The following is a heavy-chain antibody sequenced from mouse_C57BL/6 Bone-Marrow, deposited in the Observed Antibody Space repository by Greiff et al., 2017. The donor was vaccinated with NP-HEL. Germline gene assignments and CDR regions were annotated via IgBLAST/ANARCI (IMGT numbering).Heavy chain of an antibody. CDR2: INPNNGGT. D-gene: IGHD4-1*01. V-gene: IGHV1-22*01. J-gene: IGHJ4*01. CDR1: GYTFTDYN. Sequence: EVQLVESGPELVKPGASVKMSCKASGYTFTDYNMHWVKQSHGKSLEWIGYINPNNGGTSYNQKLKGKATLTVNKSSSTAYMELRSLTSEDSAVYYWARVAAGTVYYYAMDYWGQGTSVTVSS. CDR3: ARVAAGTVYYYAMDY.